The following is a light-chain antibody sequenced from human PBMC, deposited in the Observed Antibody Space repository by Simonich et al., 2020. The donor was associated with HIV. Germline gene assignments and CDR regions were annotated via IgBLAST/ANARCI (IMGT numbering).Light chain of an antibody. J-gene: IGKJ5*01. CDR1: QGNNNW. Sequence: DIQMTQSPSSLSASVGDRVTITCRASQGNNNWLAWYQQKPGKAPKFLIYAASSFQSWVPSRFSGSGSGTDFTLTISSLQPEDFATYYCQQANSFLGITFGQGTRLEIK. CDR2: AAS. CDR3: QQANSFLGIT. V-gene: IGKV1-12*01.